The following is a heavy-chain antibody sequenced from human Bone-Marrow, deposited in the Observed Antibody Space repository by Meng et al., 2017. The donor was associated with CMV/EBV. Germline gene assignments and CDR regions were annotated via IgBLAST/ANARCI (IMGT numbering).Heavy chain of an antibody. D-gene: IGHD6-19*01. J-gene: IGHJ4*02. CDR1: GFSFSSNA. V-gene: IGHV3-23*01. Sequence: GGSLRLSCAASGFSFSSNAMSWVRQAPGKGLEWVSYIMGSGAATFYADSVKGRFTISRDNSKNTLYLQMNSLRAEDTAVYYCAKDRNFLNSGWYFSDYWSQGTLVTVSS. CDR3: AKDRNFLNSGWYFSDY. CDR2: IMGSGAAT.